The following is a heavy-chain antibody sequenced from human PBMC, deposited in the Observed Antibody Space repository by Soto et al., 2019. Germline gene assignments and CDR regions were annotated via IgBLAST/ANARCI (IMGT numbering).Heavy chain of an antibody. Sequence: SETLSLTCVVSSYSISSGFFWAWIRQPPGKGLEWVGSIYHTGDTHYNPSLRSQVSMSVDTSKNHFSLRLTYLTAADTAVYFCARQTSSLDLWRPGILVHVS. J-gene: IGHJ5*02. V-gene: IGHV4-38-2*01. CDR3: ARQTSSLDL. CDR1: SYSISSGFF. CDR2: IYHTGDT. D-gene: IGHD6-19*01.